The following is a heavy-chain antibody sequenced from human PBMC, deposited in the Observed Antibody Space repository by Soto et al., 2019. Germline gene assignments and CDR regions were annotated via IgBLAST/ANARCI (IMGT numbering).Heavy chain of an antibody. V-gene: IGHV3-33*01. J-gene: IGHJ4*02. D-gene: IGHD4-17*01. CDR3: GGGAYFFDY. CDR2: IWYDGSKK. Sequence: QVQLVESGGGVVQPGRSLRLSCAASGFSFSSYGMQWARQVPGKGLEWVAVIWYDGSKKDYADSVKGRFTISRDNSKNTVYLQMNSLRAEDTAVYYCGGGAYFFDYWGQGTLVTVSS. CDR1: GFSFSSYG.